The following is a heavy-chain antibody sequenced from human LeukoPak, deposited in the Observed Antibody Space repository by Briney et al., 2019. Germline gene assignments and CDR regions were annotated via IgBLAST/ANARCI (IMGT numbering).Heavy chain of an antibody. CDR1: GFTFSDSY. Sequence: NPGGSLRLSCAASGFTFSDSYMSWIRQVPGKGLEWVSSISSGSTYIYNADSVQGRFTISRDNAKNSLFLLVDSLRAEDTAVYYCARDKNGVFDIWGQRTMVTVSS. J-gene: IGHJ3*02. CDR3: ARDKNGVFDI. V-gene: IGHV3-11*04. CDR2: ISSGSTYI. D-gene: IGHD3-3*01.